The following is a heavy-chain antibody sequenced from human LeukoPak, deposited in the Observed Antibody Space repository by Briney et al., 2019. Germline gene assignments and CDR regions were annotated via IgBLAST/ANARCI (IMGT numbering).Heavy chain of an antibody. Sequence: GASAKVSCKASGYTFTSYGISWVRQAPGQGLEWMGWISAYNGNTNYAQKLQGRVTMTTDTSTSTAYMELRSLRSDDTAVYYCARDAYYYDSSGFYYRWFDPWGQGTLVTVSS. CDR1: GYTFTSYG. V-gene: IGHV1-18*01. CDR2: ISAYNGNT. J-gene: IGHJ5*02. CDR3: ARDAYYYDSSGFYYRWFDP. D-gene: IGHD3-22*01.